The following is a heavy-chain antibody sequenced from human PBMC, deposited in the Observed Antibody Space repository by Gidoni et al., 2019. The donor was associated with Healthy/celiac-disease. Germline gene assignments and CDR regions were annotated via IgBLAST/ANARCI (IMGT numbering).Heavy chain of an antibody. CDR2: ISYDGSNK. D-gene: IGHD6-13*01. V-gene: IGHV3-30-3*01. Sequence: QVQLVESGGGVVQPGRSLRLSCAASGFTFSSYAMHWVRQAPGKGLEWVAVISYDGSNKYYADSVKGRFTISRDNSKNTLYLQMNSLRAEDTAVYYCARDYWTEQQLVLPYFDYWGQGTLVTVSS. CDR3: ARDYWTEQQLVLPYFDY. CDR1: GFTFSSYA. J-gene: IGHJ4*02.